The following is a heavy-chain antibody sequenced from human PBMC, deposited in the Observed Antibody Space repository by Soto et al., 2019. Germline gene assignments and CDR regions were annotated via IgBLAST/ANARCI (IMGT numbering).Heavy chain of an antibody. CDR2: ITHDGVND. CDR1: GFSFGSHS. V-gene: IGHV3-30-3*01. D-gene: IGHD3-16*01. CDR3: ARDISYGSLAD. J-gene: IGHJ4*02. Sequence: QVQLVESGGGVVQPGRSLRLSCAASGFSFGSHSMHWVRQAPGKGLEWVAVITHDGVNDYYADSVRGRFTISRDNSKSTLYLQMNSLRVEDTAVYYCARDISYGSLADWGQGTLVTVSS.